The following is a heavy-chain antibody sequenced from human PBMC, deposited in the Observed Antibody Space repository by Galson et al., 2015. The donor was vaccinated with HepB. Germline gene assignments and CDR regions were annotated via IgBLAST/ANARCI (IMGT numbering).Heavy chain of an antibody. CDR1: GFTFSSYG. Sequence: SLRLSCAASGFTFSSYGMHWVRQAPGKGLEWVAVIWYDGSNKYYADSVKGRFTISRDNSKNTLYLQMNSLRAEDTAVYYCARGGQWLEQPLHSWGQGTLVTVSS. V-gene: IGHV3-33*01. J-gene: IGHJ5*02. CDR3: ARGGQWLEQPLHS. D-gene: IGHD6-19*01. CDR2: IWYDGSNK.